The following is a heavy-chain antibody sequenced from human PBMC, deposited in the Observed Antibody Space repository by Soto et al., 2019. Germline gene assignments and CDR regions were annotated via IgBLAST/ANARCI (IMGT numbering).Heavy chain of an antibody. V-gene: IGHV3-74*01. Sequence: GGSLRLSCAASGFTFRDFWLHWVRQVPGKGLVWVARIDNDGSGTSYADSVRGRFTISRDNTKNMVFLQMNSMGVDDAAVYYCGSVFEYWGQGTQVTVSS. J-gene: IGHJ4*02. CDR3: GSVFEY. CDR1: GFTFRDFW. CDR2: IDNDGSGT.